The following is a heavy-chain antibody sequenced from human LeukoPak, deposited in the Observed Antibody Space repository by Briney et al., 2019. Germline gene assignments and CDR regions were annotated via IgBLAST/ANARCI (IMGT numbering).Heavy chain of an antibody. V-gene: IGHV3-9*01. J-gene: IGHJ4*02. CDR1: AFDFDDYA. CDR2: IIGNSGSI. D-gene: IGHD3-10*01. CDR3: AKDRGDYYGSGSTFDY. Sequence: GGSLRLSCAACAFDFDDYAMHWVRQAPGKGLEWVSRIIGNSGSIGYADSVKGRFTISRDNAKNSLYLQMNSLRAEDTALYYCAKDRGDYYGSGSTFDYWGQGTLVTVSS.